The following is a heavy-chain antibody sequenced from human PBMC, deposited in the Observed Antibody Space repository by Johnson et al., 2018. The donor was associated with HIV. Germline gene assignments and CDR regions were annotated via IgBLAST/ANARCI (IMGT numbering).Heavy chain of an antibody. J-gene: IGHJ3*02. V-gene: IGHV3-53*05. CDR2: IYSGGST. CDR3: ARIRVAVITEVGAFDI. Sequence: VQLVETGGGLIQPGGSLRLSCAASGFTVSSNYMSWVRQAPGTGLEWVAVIYSGGSTYYADSVKGRFPIPRDNSKSTLFLQMNSLRPEDTALYYCARIRVAVITEVGAFDIWGQGTMVTVSS. D-gene: IGHD3-22*01. CDR1: GFTVSSNY.